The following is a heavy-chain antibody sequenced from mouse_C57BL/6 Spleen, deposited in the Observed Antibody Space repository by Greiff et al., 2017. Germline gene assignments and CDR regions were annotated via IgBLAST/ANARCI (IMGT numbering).Heavy chain of an antibody. J-gene: IGHJ3*01. D-gene: IGHD2-13*01. Sequence: QVQLQQPGAELVRPGSSVKLSCKASGYTFTSYWMHWVKQRPIQGLEWIGNIDPSDSETHYNQKFKDKATLTVDKSSSTAYMQLSSLTSEYSAVYYCARKGGEGFAYWGQGTLVTVSA. CDR3: ARKGGEGFAY. CDR1: GYTFTSYW. CDR2: IDPSDSET. V-gene: IGHV1-52*01.